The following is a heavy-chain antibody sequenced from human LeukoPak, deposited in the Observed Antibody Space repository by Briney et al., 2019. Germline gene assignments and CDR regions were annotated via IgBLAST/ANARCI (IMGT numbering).Heavy chain of an antibody. CDR1: GFTFSSYW. Sequence: PGGSLRLSCTASGFTFSSYWMSWVRQAPGKGLEWVANIKYDGSEKYYVDSVKGRFTISRDNAKNSLYLQMISLRAEDTAVYYCAREPPRKRCFESWGQGTLVTVSS. V-gene: IGHV3-7*03. J-gene: IGHJ5*01. CDR3: AREPPRKRCFES. CDR2: IKYDGSEK.